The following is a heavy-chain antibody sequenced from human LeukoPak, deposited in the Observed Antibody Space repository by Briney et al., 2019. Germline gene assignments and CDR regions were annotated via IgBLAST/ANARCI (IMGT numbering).Heavy chain of an antibody. V-gene: IGHV3-9*01. CDR1: GFTFDDYA. Sequence: PGGSLRLSCAASGFTFDDYAMHWVRQAPGKGLEWVSGIHWNSDIVGYADSVKGRFTISRDNAKNSLYLQMNSLRAEDTAVYYCARGLSGYASSLGYWGQGTLVTVSA. J-gene: IGHJ4*02. CDR3: ARGLSGYASSLGY. D-gene: IGHD6-6*01. CDR2: IHWNSDIV.